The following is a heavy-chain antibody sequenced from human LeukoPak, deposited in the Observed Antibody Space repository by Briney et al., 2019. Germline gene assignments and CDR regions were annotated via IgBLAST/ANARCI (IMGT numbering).Heavy chain of an antibody. CDR2: IVIGSGNT. CDR1: GFTFTSSA. V-gene: IGHV1-58*01. J-gene: IGHJ4*02. D-gene: IGHD2-2*02. Sequence: SVKVSCKASGFTFTSSAVQWVRQARGQRLEWIGWIVIGSGNTNYAQKFQERVTITRDMSTSTAYMELSSLRSEDTAVYYCAAEGGRQYCSSTSCYIFDYWGQGTLVTVSS. CDR3: AAEGGRQYCSSTSCYIFDY.